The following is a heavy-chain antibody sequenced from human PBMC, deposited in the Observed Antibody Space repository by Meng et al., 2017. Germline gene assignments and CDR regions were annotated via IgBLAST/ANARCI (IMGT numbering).Heavy chain of an antibody. Sequence: GESLKISCAASGFTFDDYGMSWVRQAPGKGLEWVSGINWNGGSTGYADSVKGRFTISRDNAKNSLYLQMNSLRAEDTALCYCAREFFGSGSYYEDDAFDIWGQGTMVTVSS. D-gene: IGHD3-10*01. CDR1: GFTFDDYG. J-gene: IGHJ3*02. V-gene: IGHV3-20*04. CDR2: INWNGGST. CDR3: AREFFGSGSYYEDDAFDI.